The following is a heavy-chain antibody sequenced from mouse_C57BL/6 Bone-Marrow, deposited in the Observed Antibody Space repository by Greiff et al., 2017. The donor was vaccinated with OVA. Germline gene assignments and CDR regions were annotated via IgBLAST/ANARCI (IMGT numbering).Heavy chain of an antibody. CDR1: GFTFSSYA. Sequence: EVQVVESGEGLVKPGGSLKLSCAASGFTFSSYAMSWVRQTPEKRLEWVAYISSGGDYIYYADTGKGRFTISRDNARNTLYLQMSSLKAEDTAMYYCTSGYYAMDYWGQGTSVTVSS. CDR2: ISSGGDYI. V-gene: IGHV5-9-1*02. J-gene: IGHJ4*01. CDR3: TSGYYAMDY.